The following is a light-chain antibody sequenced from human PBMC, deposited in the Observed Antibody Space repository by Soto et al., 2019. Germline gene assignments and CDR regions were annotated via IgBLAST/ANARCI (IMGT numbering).Light chain of an antibody. CDR2: WAS. V-gene: IGKV4-1*01. J-gene: IGKJ3*01. CDR3: PQYYNTPLT. CDR1: QNVLYNSNNKNY. Sequence: DIVMTQSPDSLAVSLGERATINCKSSQNVLYNSNNKNYLAWYQQKPGQPPKLRIYWASTRGSGVPDRFSGSGSGTDFTLTISSLQAEDGAVYYCPQYYNTPLTFGPGTKVDIK.